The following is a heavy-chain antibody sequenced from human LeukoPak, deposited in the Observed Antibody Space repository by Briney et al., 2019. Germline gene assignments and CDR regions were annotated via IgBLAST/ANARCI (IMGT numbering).Heavy chain of an antibody. CDR2: MSYDGNFT. J-gene: IGHJ4*02. CDR1: GFTFKRYA. D-gene: IGHD3-10*01. CDR3: ARGRSVYGSGSFSDH. Sequence: PGRSLRLSCAASGFTFKRYAMHWVRQAPGKGLEWVTIMSYDGNFTYYSDSVKGRFTISRDNSNDTLYLQMNSLRADDTAIYYCARGRSVYGSGSFSDHWGQGTLVTVSS. V-gene: IGHV3-30*04.